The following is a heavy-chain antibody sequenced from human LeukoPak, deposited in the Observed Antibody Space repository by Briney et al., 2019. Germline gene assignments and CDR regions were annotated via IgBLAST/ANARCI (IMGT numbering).Heavy chain of an antibody. Sequence: ASVKVSCKASGYTFTDYYMHWVRQAPGQGLEWIGWINPYSGGTNYAQTFQGRVTMTRDTSINTAYMELTTLRSDDTAVYYCARALRRDTTYYEGYWGQGTLVTVSS. J-gene: IGHJ4*02. CDR1: GYTFTDYY. V-gene: IGHV1-2*02. D-gene: IGHD1-26*01. CDR3: ARALRRDTTYYEGY. CDR2: INPYSGGT.